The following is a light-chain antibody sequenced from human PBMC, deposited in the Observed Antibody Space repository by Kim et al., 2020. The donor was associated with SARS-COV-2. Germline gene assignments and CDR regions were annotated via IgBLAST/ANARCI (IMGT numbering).Light chain of an antibody. V-gene: IGKV3-20*01. J-gene: IGKJ1*01. CDR2: GVS. Sequence: SPGERATLSCRASQSVSSNYLAWYQQKPGQAPRLLIYGVSSRATGIPDRFSGSGYGTDFTLTITRLEPEDFAVYYCQQYSSSPATFGQGTKVDIK. CDR1: QSVSSNY. CDR3: QQYSSSPAT.